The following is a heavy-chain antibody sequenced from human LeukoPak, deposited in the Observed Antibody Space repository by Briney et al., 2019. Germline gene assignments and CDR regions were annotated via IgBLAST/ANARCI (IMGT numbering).Heavy chain of an antibody. D-gene: IGHD3-10*01. CDR2: IKQDGSEK. V-gene: IGHV3-7*05. CDR3: AKIWFGELSHFDY. CDR1: GFPFSNYW. Sequence: AGGSLRLSCLASGFPFSNYWMSWVRQTPGKGLEWVANIKQDGSEKYYVDSVKGRFTISRDNAKNLLHLQMNSLRAEDTAVYYCAKIWFGELSHFDYWGQGTLVTVSS. J-gene: IGHJ4*02.